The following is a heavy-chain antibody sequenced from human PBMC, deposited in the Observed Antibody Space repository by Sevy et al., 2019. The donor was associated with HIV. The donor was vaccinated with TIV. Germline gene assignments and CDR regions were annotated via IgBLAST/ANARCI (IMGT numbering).Heavy chain of an antibody. J-gene: IGHJ6*02. CDR3: AKDKGHWTLHHYYYGFDA. V-gene: IGHV3-23*01. CDR1: GFTFNNYA. Sequence: GGSLRLSCLASGFTFNNYARSWVRQAPGKGLQWVSRISGSGGNTYYADSVTGRCSISRDNSKNTLYLHVNSLTAEDTDVSYCAKDKGHWTLHHYYYGFDAWGQGATVTVSS. CDR2: ISGSGGNT. D-gene: IGHD1-1*01.